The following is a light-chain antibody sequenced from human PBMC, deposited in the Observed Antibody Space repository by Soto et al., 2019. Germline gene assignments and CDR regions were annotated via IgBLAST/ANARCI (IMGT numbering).Light chain of an antibody. CDR3: TSYTSSTTRV. Sequence: QSVLTQPASVSGSPGQSITISCTGTSSDGGGYNYVSWYQQYPGKAPKLMIYEVTNRPSGVSNRFSGSKSGNTASLTISGLQAEAEADYYCTSYTSSTTRVFGTGTKLTVL. V-gene: IGLV2-14*01. CDR2: EVT. CDR1: SSDGGGYNY. J-gene: IGLJ1*01.